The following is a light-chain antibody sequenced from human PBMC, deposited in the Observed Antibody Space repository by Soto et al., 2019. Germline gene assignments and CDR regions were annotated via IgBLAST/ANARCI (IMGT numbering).Light chain of an antibody. CDR2: RNN. CDR3: AAWDDSLSGCYV. J-gene: IGLJ1*01. Sequence: QSVLNQPPPASGTPGQRVTISCFGSSSNIGSNYVYWYQQLPGTAPKLLIYRNNQRPSGVPDRFSGSKSGTSASLAISGLRSEDEADYYCAAWDDSLSGCYVFGTGTKVTVL. V-gene: IGLV1-47*01. CDR1: SSNIGSNY.